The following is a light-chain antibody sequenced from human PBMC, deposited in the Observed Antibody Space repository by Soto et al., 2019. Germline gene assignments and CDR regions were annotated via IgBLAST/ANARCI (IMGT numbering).Light chain of an antibody. J-gene: IGKJ5*01. Sequence: EIVLTQSPGTLSLSPGGRATLSCRSSQSVSSSYLAWYQQKPGQAPRLLIYGASSRATGIPDRFSGSGSGTDFTLTISRVAPEDFAVYYCQQYVGLPITFGQGTRLEI. CDR1: QSVSSSY. CDR2: GAS. CDR3: QQYVGLPIT. V-gene: IGKV3-20*01.